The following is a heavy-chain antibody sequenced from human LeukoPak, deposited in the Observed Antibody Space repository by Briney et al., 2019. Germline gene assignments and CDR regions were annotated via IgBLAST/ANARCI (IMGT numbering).Heavy chain of an antibody. CDR3: ARLERGYSYGESFDY. CDR1: GGSISSSSYY. J-gene: IGHJ4*02. D-gene: IGHD5-18*01. V-gene: IGHV4-39*01. CDR2: IYYSGST. Sequence: KPSETLSLTCTVSGGSISSSSYYWGWIRQPPGKGLEWIGSIYYSGSTYYNQSLKSRVTISVDTSKNQFSLKLSSVTAADTAVYYCARLERGYSYGESFDYWGQGTLVTVSS.